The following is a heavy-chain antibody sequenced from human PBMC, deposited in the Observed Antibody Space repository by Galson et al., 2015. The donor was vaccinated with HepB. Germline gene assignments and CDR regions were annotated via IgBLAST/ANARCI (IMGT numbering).Heavy chain of an antibody. CDR2: IFSNDEK. CDR3: ARTYYDYDAFDI. V-gene: IGHV2-26*01. Sequence: PALVKPTQTLTLTCTVSGFSLSNARMGVSWIRQPPGKALEWLAHIFSNDEKSYSTSLKSRLTISKDTSKSQVVLTMTNMDPVDTATYYCARTYYDYDAFDIWGQGTMVTVSS. D-gene: IGHD3-22*01. CDR1: GFSLSNARMG. J-gene: IGHJ3*02.